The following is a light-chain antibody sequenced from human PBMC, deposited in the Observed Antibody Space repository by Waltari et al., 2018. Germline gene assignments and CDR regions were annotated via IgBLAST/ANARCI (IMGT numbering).Light chain of an antibody. CDR3: TSYTSSNIWV. Sequence: QSVLTQPASVSGSPGQSITISCTGTSTDVGGYNYVPWYQHHPGKAPKLMLYDVSSRPSGFSNRFSGSKSGNTASLTISGLQAEDEAHYYCTSYTSSNIWVFGGGTKLTVL. CDR1: STDVGGYNY. CDR2: DVS. J-gene: IGLJ3*02. V-gene: IGLV2-14*03.